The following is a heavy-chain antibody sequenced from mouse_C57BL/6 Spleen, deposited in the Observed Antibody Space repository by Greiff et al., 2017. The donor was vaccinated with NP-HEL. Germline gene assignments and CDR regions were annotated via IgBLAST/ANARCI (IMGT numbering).Heavy chain of an antibody. Sequence: DVMLVESGGGLVKPGGSLKLSCAASGFTFSDYGMHWVRQAPEKGLEWVAYISSGSSTIYYADTVKGRFTFSRDNAKNTLFLQITSLRSEDTAMYYCARRGDYGNCDYYAMDYWGQGTSVTVSS. V-gene: IGHV5-17*01. J-gene: IGHJ4*01. CDR1: GFTFSDYG. CDR2: ISSGSSTI. D-gene: IGHD2-1*01. CDR3: ARRGDYGNCDYYAMDY.